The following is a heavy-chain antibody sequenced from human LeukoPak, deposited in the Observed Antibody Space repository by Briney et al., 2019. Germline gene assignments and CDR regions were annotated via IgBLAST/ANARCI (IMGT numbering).Heavy chain of an antibody. Sequence: SETLSLTCAVYGGSFSGYYWSWIRQPPGKGLEWIGEINHSGSTNYNPSLKSRVTISVDTSKNQFSLKLSSVTAADTAVYYCASIRYYYDSSPNDYWGQGTLVTVSS. CDR1: GGSFSGYY. D-gene: IGHD3-22*01. V-gene: IGHV4-34*01. CDR3: ASIRYYYDSSPNDY. CDR2: INHSGST. J-gene: IGHJ4*02.